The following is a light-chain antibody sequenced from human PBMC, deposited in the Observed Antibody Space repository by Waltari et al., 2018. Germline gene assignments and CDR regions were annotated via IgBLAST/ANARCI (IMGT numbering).Light chain of an antibody. Sequence: LMTQSPATLSVSPGERATLSCRASQSINTNVAWYQQKSGQAPRLLIYGASTRATAIPPRFSGGGSGTEFTLTLSSMESEDFAIYYCQQYNDWPITFGQGTRLDIK. CDR3: QQYNDWPIT. CDR2: GAS. V-gene: IGKV3-15*01. J-gene: IGKJ5*01. CDR1: QSINTN.